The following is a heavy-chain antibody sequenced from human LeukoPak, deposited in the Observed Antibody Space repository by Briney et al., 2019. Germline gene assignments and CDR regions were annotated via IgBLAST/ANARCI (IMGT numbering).Heavy chain of an antibody. Sequence: SETLSLTCTVSGASVSSASYWTWIRQPPGKGVEWIAHIYNGVNTNYNPSLKSRVTTSVDTSKNQFSLRLNSVTAADTAVYYCARSRAFNSGAFDPWGQGSLVTVSS. D-gene: IGHD1-26*01. V-gene: IGHV4-61*01. J-gene: IGHJ5*02. CDR3: ARSRAFNSGAFDP. CDR2: IYNGVNT. CDR1: GASVSSASY.